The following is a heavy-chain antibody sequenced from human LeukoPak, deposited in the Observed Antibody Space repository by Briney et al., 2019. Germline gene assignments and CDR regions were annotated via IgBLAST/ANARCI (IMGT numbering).Heavy chain of an antibody. V-gene: IGHV1-69*01. CDR3: ARAGSLGATSPFDY. CDR2: IIPIFGTA. CDR1: GGTFSSYA. D-gene: IGHD1-26*01. J-gene: IGHJ4*02. Sequence: GASVKVSCKASGGTFSSYAISWVRQAPGQGLEWMGGIIPIFGTANYAQKFQGRVTITADESTSTAYMELSSLRSEDTAVYYCARAGSLGATSPFDYWGQGTLVTVSS.